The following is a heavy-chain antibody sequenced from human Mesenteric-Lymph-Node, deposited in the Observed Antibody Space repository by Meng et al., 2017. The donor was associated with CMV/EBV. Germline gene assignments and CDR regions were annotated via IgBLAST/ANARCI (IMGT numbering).Heavy chain of an antibody. CDR1: GGSVSSGSHY. D-gene: IGHD3-3*01. CDR3: ARTPMWSGYPPSYGMDV. J-gene: IGHJ6*02. Sequence: SETLSLTCTVSGGSVSSGSHYWSWIRQPPGKGLEWIGYIYYNGNSNYNPSLKSRVTISVQTSKNQFSLKLSSVTAADTAVYFCARTPMWSGYPPSYGMDVWGQGTTVTVSS. V-gene: IGHV4-61*01. CDR2: IYYNGNS.